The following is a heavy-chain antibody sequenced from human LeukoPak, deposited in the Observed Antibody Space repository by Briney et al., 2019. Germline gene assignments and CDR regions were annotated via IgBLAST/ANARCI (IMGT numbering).Heavy chain of an antibody. V-gene: IGHV3-23*01. CDR2: ISGSGGHT. CDR3: AKGGAATMRDGYNYYYYYMEV. CDR1: GITFSSHA. J-gene: IGHJ6*03. Sequence: GGSLRLSCAASGITFSSHAMSWVRQAPGKGLEWVSLISGSGGHTYYGDSVKGRFTISRDNSSNRLYLQMNSLRPEDTAVYYCAKGGAATMRDGYNYYYYYMEVWGRGTTVTVSS. D-gene: IGHD5-24*01.